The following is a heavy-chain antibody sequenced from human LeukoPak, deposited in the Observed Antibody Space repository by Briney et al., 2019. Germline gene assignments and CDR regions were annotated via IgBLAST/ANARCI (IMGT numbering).Heavy chain of an antibody. V-gene: IGHV4-59*01. CDR2: IYLSGMT. CDR3: AGGYPSGWSHALDL. J-gene: IGHJ3*01. D-gene: IGHD6-19*01. Sequence: SETLSLTCTDSVGSISSYYWTWIRQPPGKGLEYSCYIYLSGMTNYNPSLKNRVTFSVHTSKHKFSLNCRSVTAADTTVYYGAGGYPSGWSHALDLWGQGTMVSVSS. CDR1: VGSISSYY.